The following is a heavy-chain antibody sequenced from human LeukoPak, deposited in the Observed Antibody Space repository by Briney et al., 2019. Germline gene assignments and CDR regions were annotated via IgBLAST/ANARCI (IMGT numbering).Heavy chain of an antibody. V-gene: IGHV3-64D*06. Sequence: GGSLRLSCSASGFTFSRYAMHWVRQPPGKGLEYVSALTNNGRSTYYADSVKGRFTISRDNSKNTLYLQMSSLRAEDTAVYYCASTYSYDSSGYYPFDYWGQGTLVTVPS. J-gene: IGHJ4*02. CDR2: LTNNGRST. D-gene: IGHD3-22*01. CDR1: GFTFSRYA. CDR3: ASTYSYDSSGYYPFDY.